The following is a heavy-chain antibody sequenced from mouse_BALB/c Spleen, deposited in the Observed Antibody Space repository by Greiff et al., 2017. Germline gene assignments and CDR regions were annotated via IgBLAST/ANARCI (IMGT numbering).Heavy chain of an antibody. D-gene: IGHD1-1*01. CDR2: IDPANGNT. CDR1: GFNIKDTY. V-gene: IGHV14-3*02. CDR3: ARGGYYGSSYNY. J-gene: IGHJ2*01. Sequence: EVQLQQSGAELVKPGASVKLSCTASGFNIKDTYMHWVKQRPEQGLEWIGRIDPANGNTKYDPKFQGKATITADTSSNTAYLQLSSLTSEDTAVYYCARGGYYGSSYNYWGQGTTLTVSS.